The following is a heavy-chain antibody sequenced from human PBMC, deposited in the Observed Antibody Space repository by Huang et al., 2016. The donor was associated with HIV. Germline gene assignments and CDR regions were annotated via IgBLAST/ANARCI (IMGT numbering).Heavy chain of an antibody. CDR2: KSNDGSKN. CDR1: GFPFNNHA. CDR3: ARAKDTWDAYDI. V-gene: IGHV3-30-3*01. D-gene: IGHD5-18*01. J-gene: IGHJ3*02. Sequence: QVQLVESGGGVVQPGGSLRLFCAASGFPFNNHAMHWVRQAPGKGVDWVAFKSNDGSKNYYADSVKGRFTISRDSSKSTLFLHMTSLRTEDTAVYYCARAKDTWDAYDIWGQGTMVIVSS.